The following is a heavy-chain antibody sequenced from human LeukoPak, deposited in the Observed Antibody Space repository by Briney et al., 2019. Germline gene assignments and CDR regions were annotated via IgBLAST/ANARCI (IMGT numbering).Heavy chain of an antibody. Sequence: GESLKISCKGSGYRFTSYWIGWVRQMPGKGLEWMGIIYAGDSDTRYSPSLQGQVTISADKSISTAYLQWSSLKASDTAMYYGGRKTLRNNVDKALSNFNLWGVGTWSLSPQ. J-gene: IGHJ2*01. CDR2: IYAGDSDT. V-gene: IGHV5-51*01. CDR1: GYRFTSYW. D-gene: IGHD5-12*01. CDR3: GRKTLRNNVDKALSNFNL.